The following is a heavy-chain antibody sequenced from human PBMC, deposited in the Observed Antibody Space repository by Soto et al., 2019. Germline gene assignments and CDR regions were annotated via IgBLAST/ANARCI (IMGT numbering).Heavy chain of an antibody. CDR2: IYPGASDT. D-gene: IGHD1-1*01. CDR3: ARPPSNWEVYYCDY. Sequence: PGEALKISCKGSGYSFTSYWIGWVRQMPGKGLEWMGIIYPGASDTRYSPSFQGQVTISADKSISTAYLQWSSLKASDTAMYYCARPPSNWEVYYCDYWGQGTLVTVSS. CDR1: GYSFTSYW. J-gene: IGHJ4*02. V-gene: IGHV5-51*01.